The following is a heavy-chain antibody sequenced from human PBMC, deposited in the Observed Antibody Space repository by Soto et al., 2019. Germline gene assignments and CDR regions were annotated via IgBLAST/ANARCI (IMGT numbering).Heavy chain of an antibody. CDR1: GDSMGSGDYY. J-gene: IGHJ5*02. CDR3: SRGSTYYGFLT. Sequence: QVQLQESGPGLVKPSQTLSLTCTVSGDSMGSGDYYWTWIRQPPGKGLAWIGYIYYIGTTFYNPSLESRVNISIATSKNHFSLRLTSVTAADTAVYYCSRGSTYYGFLTWGQGTLVTVSS. CDR2: IYYIGTT. D-gene: IGHD3-10*01. V-gene: IGHV4-30-4*01.